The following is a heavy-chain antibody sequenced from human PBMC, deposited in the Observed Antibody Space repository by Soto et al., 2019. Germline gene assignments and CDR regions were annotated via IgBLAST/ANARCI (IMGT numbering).Heavy chain of an antibody. Sequence: QLQLQESGPGLVKPSETLSLTCSVSGGSIISTDYYWAWIRQPPGRGLEWFGSISYSGTTFYNPSRKSRVTISVDPSKSQFSLRLTSVTAADTAVYYCARHKRKGHTLKVTGYFDPWGQGTLVNVSS. D-gene: IGHD5-18*01. V-gene: IGHV4-39*01. CDR2: ISYSGTT. CDR1: GGSIISTDYY. J-gene: IGHJ5*02. CDR3: ARHKRKGHTLKVTGYFDP.